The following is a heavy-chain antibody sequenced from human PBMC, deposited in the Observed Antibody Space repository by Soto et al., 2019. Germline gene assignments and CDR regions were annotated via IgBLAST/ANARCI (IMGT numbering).Heavy chain of an antibody. CDR2: IIPIFGAA. V-gene: IGHV1-69*13. Sequence: SVKVSCKASGDTFSTNDISWVRQAPGQGLEWMGGIIPIFGAANYAQKFQGRVTITADESTSTVYMELSSLRSEDTALYYCATDRSDPTGSYFDYWGQGALVTVSS. CDR1: GDTFSTND. D-gene: IGHD3-10*01. J-gene: IGHJ4*02. CDR3: ATDRSDPTGSYFDY.